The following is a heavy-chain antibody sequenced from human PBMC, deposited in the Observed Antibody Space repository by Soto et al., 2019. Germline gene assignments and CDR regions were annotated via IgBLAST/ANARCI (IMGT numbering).Heavy chain of an antibody. Sequence: GQLVQSGVEVKKPGASVKVSCTASGNTFTNFGVNWVRQAPGQGLEWMGWISPYTDDPSYAQKFQGRVTMTIDTSTSTAYLDLRRLTADDTAVYYCARVIPGPEAWFHPWGQGTLVTVSS. CDR3: ARVIPGPEAWFHP. CDR2: ISPYTDDP. D-gene: IGHD2-2*01. CDR1: GNTFTNFG. J-gene: IGHJ5*02. V-gene: IGHV1-18*01.